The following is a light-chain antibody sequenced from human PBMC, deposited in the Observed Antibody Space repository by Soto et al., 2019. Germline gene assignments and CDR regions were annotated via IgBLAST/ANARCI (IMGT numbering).Light chain of an antibody. CDR1: NIGSKS. CDR3: QVWDSSSDHVV. J-gene: IGLJ2*01. CDR2: YDS. V-gene: IGLV3-21*04. Sequence: SYELTQPLSVSVAPGKTARITCGGNNIGSKSVHWYQQKPGQAPVLVIYYDSDRPSGIPERFSGSNSGNTATLTISSVEAGDEADYYSQVWDSSSDHVVFGGGTKLTVL.